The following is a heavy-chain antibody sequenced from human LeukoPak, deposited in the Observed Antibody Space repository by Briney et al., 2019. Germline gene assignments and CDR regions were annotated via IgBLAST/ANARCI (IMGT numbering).Heavy chain of an antibody. J-gene: IGHJ4*02. CDR2: IWYDGSNK. CDR3: AREGDFGEIDFDY. V-gene: IGHV3-33*01. CDR1: GFTFSGYG. D-gene: IGHD3-10*01. Sequence: GRSLRLSCAASGFTFSGYGMHWVRQAPGKGLEWVAVIWYDGSNKYYADSVKGRFTISRDNSKNTLYLQMNSLRAEDTAVYYCAREGDFGEIDFDYWGQGTLVTVSS.